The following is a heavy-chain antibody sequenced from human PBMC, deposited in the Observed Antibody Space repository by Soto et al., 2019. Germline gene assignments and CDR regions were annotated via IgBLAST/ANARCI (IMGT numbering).Heavy chain of an antibody. CDR1: GGTFSSYS. CDR2: VIPIFGTA. D-gene: IGHD5-12*01. Sequence: SVKVSCEASGGTFSSYSISWVRQAPGQGLEWMGGVIPIFGTANYAQKFQGRVTITADESTSTAYMELSSLRSEDTAVYYCARAPVEMATIRAFDIWGQGTMVTVSS. V-gene: IGHV1-69*13. J-gene: IGHJ3*02. CDR3: ARAPVEMATIRAFDI.